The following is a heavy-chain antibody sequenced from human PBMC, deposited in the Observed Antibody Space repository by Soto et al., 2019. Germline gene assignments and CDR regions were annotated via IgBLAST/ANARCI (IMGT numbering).Heavy chain of an antibody. CDR3: AFSVLVPAAMGYYYYYGMDV. Sequence: ASVKVSCKVSGYTLTELSMHWVRQAPGKGLEWMGGFDPEDGETIYAQKFQGRVTMTEDTSTDTAYMELSSLRSEDTAVYYCAFSVLVPAAMGYYYYYGMDVWGQGTTVTVSS. CDR2: FDPEDGET. J-gene: IGHJ6*02. D-gene: IGHD2-2*01. CDR1: GYTLTELS. V-gene: IGHV1-24*01.